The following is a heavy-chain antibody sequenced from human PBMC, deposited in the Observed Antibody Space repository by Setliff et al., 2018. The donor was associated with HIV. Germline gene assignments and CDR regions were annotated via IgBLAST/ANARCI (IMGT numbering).Heavy chain of an antibody. V-gene: IGHV4-4*02. CDR2: IYHSGST. Sequence: SGTLSLTCAVSGGSISSSNWWSWVRQPPGKGLEWIGEIYHSGSTNYNPSLKSRVTISVDKSKNQFSLKLSSVTAADTAVYYCARDPVWFGELSWFDPWGQGTLVTVSS. D-gene: IGHD3-10*01. CDR1: GGSISSSNW. CDR3: ARDPVWFGELSWFDP. J-gene: IGHJ5*02.